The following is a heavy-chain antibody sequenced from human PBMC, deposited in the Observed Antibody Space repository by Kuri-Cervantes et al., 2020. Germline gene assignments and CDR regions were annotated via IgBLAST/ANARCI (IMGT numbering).Heavy chain of an antibody. D-gene: IGHD2-15*01. J-gene: IGHJ4*02. Sequence: GSLRLSCAVSGYSISSGYYWGWIRQPPGKGLEWIGSIYHSGSTYYNPSLKSRVTISVDTSKNQFSLKLSSVTAADTAVYYCARARYCSGGSCWAWDYWGQGTLVTVSS. CDR3: ARARYCSGGSCWAWDY. V-gene: IGHV4-38-2*01. CDR2: IYHSGST. CDR1: GYSISSGYY.